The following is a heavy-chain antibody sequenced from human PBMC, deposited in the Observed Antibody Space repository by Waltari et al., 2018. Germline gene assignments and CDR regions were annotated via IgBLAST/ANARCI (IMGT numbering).Heavy chain of an antibody. V-gene: IGHV1-2*06. D-gene: IGHD6-6*01. CDR1: GYTFTGYY. Sequence: QVQLVQSGAEVKKPGASVKVSCKASGYTFTGYYMHWVRQAPGQGLEWMGRINPNSGGTNYAQKFQGRVTMTRDTSISTAYMELSRLRSDDTAVYDCASTGIFAARRTSYYYYYMDVWGKGTTVTVSS. J-gene: IGHJ6*03. CDR2: INPNSGGT. CDR3: ASTGIFAARRTSYYYYYMDV.